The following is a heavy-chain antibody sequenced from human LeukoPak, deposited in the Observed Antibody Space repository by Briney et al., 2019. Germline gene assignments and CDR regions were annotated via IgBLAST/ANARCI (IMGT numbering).Heavy chain of an antibody. CDR1: GFTFSSYA. D-gene: IGHD3-22*01. J-gene: IGHJ4*01. CDR3: ARLLYDSRGYYYCDY. Sequence: GSLRLSCAASGFTFSSYAMNWIRQPPEKGLEWIGSIYYTGSTYDHPSLKSRVTISVDTSKNQVSLKLSSVTAADTAVYYCARLLYDSRGYYYCDYWGHGTLVTVSS. CDR2: IYYTGST. V-gene: IGHV4-39*01.